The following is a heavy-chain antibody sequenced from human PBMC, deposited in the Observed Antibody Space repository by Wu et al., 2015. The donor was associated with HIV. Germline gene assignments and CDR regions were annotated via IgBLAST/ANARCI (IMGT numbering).Heavy chain of an antibody. Sequence: QVQLVQSGAEVKKPGASVKVSCKTSGYTFTDYHMHWVRQAPGQGLEWMGWIRPDSGATNYAEKFEDRVTMTRDASISTAYMQLNRLSSDDTAVYFCARDLGDDFAIRGYYWYMDVWGRGTAITVSS. V-gene: IGHV1-2*02. D-gene: IGHD2-21*01. CDR2: IRPDSGAT. J-gene: IGHJ6*03. CDR3: ARDLGDDFAIRGYYWYMDV. CDR1: GYTFTDYH.